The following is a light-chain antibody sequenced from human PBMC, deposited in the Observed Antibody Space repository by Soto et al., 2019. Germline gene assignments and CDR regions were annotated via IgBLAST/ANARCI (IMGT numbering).Light chain of an antibody. CDR3: QQYNRNTWS. CDR2: GAS. Sequence: DIQMTQSPSTLSASVGGRVTITCRASQSVGTWVAWYQQKPGKAPKLLIYGASNLESGVPSRFSGSGSGTEFTLTITTLQPDDFPTYFCQQYNRNTWSFGPGTKVDSK. V-gene: IGKV1-5*01. J-gene: IGKJ1*01. CDR1: QSVGTW.